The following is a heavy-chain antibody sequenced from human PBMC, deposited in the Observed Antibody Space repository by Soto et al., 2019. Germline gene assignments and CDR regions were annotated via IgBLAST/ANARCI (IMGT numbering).Heavy chain of an antibody. D-gene: IGHD6-13*01. CDR1: GYTFSNYG. Sequence: QVQLVQSGAEVKKPGASVKVSCKTSGYTFSNYGINWVRQAPGQGLEWMGWINAYNGKTNFAQRRQGRVTLTTDTSTSTAYMELMSMRSDDTAVYSCARGSSPVDFDYWGQGTLVTVAS. CDR3: ARGSSPVDFDY. V-gene: IGHV1-18*01. J-gene: IGHJ4*02. CDR2: INAYNGKT.